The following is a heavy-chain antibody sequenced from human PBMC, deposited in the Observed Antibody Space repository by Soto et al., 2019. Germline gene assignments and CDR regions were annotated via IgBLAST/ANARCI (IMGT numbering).Heavy chain of an antibody. D-gene: IGHD3-22*01. V-gene: IGHV4-30-2*01. Sequence: PSETLSLTCTVSGGSINSGGYSWTWIRQPPGKGLEWIGFIYHTGTTYYNPSLKSRVTISVDRSKNQFSLKLNSVTAADTAVYYCPGGENYYESSVFPWLAPGGEGPLATVPS. CDR1: GGSINSGGYS. CDR2: IYHTGTT. J-gene: IGHJ5*02. CDR3: PGGENYYESSVFPWLAP.